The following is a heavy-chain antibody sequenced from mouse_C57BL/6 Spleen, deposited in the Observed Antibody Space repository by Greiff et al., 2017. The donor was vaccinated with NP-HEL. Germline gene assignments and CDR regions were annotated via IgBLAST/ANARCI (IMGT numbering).Heavy chain of an antibody. J-gene: IGHJ2*01. V-gene: IGHV1-26*01. Sequence: EVQLQQSGPELVKPGASVKISCKASGYTFTDYYMNWVKQSHGKSLEWIGDINPNNGGTSYNQKFKGKATLTVDKSSSTAYMELRSLTSEDSAVYYCAKRSYYSNSDYWGQGTTLTVSS. CDR1: GYTFTDYY. CDR3: AKRSYYSNSDY. D-gene: IGHD2-5*01. CDR2: INPNNGGT.